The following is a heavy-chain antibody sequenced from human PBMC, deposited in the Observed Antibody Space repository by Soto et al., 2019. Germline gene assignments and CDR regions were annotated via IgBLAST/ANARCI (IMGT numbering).Heavy chain of an antibody. CDR3: ARDPVRITIFGVGFDY. V-gene: IGHV3-7*01. CDR2: IKQDGSEK. Sequence: EVQLVESGGGLVQPGGSLRLSCAASGFTFSSYWMSWVRQAPGKGLEWVANIKQDGSEKYYVDSVKGRFTISRDNAKNSLYLQMNSLRAEDTAVYYCARDPVRITIFGVGFDYWGQGTLVTVSS. D-gene: IGHD3-3*01. CDR1: GFTFSSYW. J-gene: IGHJ4*02.